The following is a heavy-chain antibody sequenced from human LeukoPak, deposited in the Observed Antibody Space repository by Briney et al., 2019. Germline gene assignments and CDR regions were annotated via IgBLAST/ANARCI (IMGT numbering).Heavy chain of an antibody. D-gene: IGHD3/OR15-3a*01. CDR1: GYTFTGYS. Sequence: ASVKVSCKASGYTFTGYSIYWVRQAPGQGLEWMGGINRNSGDTNFAQKFQGRVTMSRDTSISTAYMELSGLRSDDTAIYYCARGYVWIEMGLGYWGQGTLVTVSS. V-gene: IGHV1-2*02. CDR3: ARGYVWIEMGLGY. J-gene: IGHJ4*02. CDR2: INRNSGDT.